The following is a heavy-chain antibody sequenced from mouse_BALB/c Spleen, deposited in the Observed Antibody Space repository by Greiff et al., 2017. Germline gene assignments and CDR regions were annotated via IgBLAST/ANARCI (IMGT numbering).Heavy chain of an antibody. D-gene: IGHD1-1*01. CDR2: IDPANGNT. CDR3: ARGTTVVAPFDY. V-gene: IGHV14-3*02. J-gene: IGHJ2*01. CDR1: GFNIKDTY. Sequence: EVKLMESGAELVKPGASVKLSCTASGFNIKDTYMHWVKQRPEQGLEWIGRIDPANGNTKYDPKFQGKATITADTSSNTAYLQLSSLTSEDTAVYYCARGTTVVAPFDYWGQGTTLTVSS.